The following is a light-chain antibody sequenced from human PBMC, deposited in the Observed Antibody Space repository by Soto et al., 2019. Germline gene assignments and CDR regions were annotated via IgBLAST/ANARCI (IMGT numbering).Light chain of an antibody. J-gene: IGLJ7*01. V-gene: IGLV2-14*01. CDR2: EVS. CDR1: SSDVGGYNY. CDR3: KSYTTSSTLV. Sequence: QSVLTQPASVSGSPGQSITISCTGTSSDVGGYNYVSWYQHHPGKAPKLIVYEVSKRPSGVSNRFSGSKSGDTASLVISGLQAEDEADYYCKSYTTSSTLVFGGGTQLTVL.